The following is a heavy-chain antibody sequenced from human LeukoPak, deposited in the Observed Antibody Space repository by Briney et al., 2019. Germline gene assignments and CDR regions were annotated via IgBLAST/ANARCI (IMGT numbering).Heavy chain of an antibody. Sequence: EASVKVSCKASGYTFTTYGISWVRHAPGQGLEWMGWISAYNGNTNYAQKLQGRVTMTTDTSTSTAYMELRSLRSDDTAVYYCARVTIGSGGHNWFDPWGQGTLVTVSS. J-gene: IGHJ5*02. D-gene: IGHD3-10*01. CDR1: GYTFTTYG. CDR3: ARVTIGSGGHNWFDP. CDR2: ISAYNGNT. V-gene: IGHV1-18*01.